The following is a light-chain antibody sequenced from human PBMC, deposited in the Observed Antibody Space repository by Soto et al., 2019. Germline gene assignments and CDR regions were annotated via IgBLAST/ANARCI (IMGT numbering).Light chain of an antibody. CDR2: VAS. J-gene: IGKJ5*01. CDR3: QQSYGTPIT. CDR1: QSISRY. V-gene: IGKV1-39*01. Sequence: DIQMTQSSSTLSASVGDRVTITCRASQSISRYLNWYQQKPGKAPNLLIYVASSLQSEVPSRFSGSGSGTDFTLTITSLQPEDFATYYCQQSYGTPITFGQGTRLEIK.